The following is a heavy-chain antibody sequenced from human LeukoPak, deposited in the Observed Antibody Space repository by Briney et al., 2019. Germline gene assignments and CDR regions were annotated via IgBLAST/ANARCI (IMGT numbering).Heavy chain of an antibody. D-gene: IGHD3-3*01. J-gene: IGHJ4*02. Sequence: ASVNVSCKASGYTFTSYGISWVRQAPGQGLEWTGWISAYNGNTNYAQKLQGGVTMTTDTSTSTAYMELRSLRSDDTAVYYCARGQADFWSGYADYWGQGTLVTVSS. V-gene: IGHV1-18*01. CDR2: ISAYNGNT. CDR3: ARGQADFWSGYADY. CDR1: GYTFTSYG.